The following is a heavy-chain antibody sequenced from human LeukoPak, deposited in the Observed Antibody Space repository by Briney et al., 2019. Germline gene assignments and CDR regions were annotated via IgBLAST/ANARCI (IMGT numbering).Heavy chain of an antibody. J-gene: IGHJ6*03. CDR3: ARGLDAGNYMDV. D-gene: IGHD3/OR15-3a*01. Sequence: GGSLRLSCAASGFSVSNKYMSWVRQAPGKGLEWVSIIYSGGTTHYADSVKGRFTISRDNFKNTLNLQMNSLRADDTAEYYCARGLDAGNYMDVWGKGTTVTVSS. CDR1: GFSVSNKY. CDR2: IYSGGTT. V-gene: IGHV3-53*01.